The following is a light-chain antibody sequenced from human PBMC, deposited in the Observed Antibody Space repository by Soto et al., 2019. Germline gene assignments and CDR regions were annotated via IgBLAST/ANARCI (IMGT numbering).Light chain of an antibody. CDR3: QQYDRSPGT. V-gene: IGKV3-20*01. J-gene: IGKJ1*01. Sequence: EIVLTQSPGTLSLSPGERATLSCRASQSVSSTSLAWYQQKPGQAPRLRMYDTSSRATGIPDRFSGRGSGTDSTLAITRREPEEGAEYDGQQYDRSPGTFGQGTKVDSK. CDR1: QSVSSTS. CDR2: DTS.